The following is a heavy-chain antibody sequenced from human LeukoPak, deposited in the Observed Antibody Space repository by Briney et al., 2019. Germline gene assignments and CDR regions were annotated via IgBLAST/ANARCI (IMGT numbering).Heavy chain of an antibody. Sequence: PSETLSLTCTVSGVSINDFQWSWVRQPPGKGLEWIGYIYSSGSTNYNPSLKSRVTISVDTSKNQFSLRLSSVTAADTAVYYCARHRYTSSSSYFDFWGQGTLVTVSS. J-gene: IGHJ4*02. CDR1: GVSINDFQ. CDR3: ARHRYTSSSSYFDF. D-gene: IGHD6-6*01. CDR2: IYSSGST. V-gene: IGHV4-59*08.